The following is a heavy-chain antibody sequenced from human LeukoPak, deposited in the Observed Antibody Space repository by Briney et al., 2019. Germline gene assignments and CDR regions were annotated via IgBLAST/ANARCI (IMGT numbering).Heavy chain of an antibody. J-gene: IGHJ4*02. CDR2: IYYSGST. D-gene: IGHD6-19*01. Sequence: PSETLSLACTVSGGSISSYDWSWIRQPPGKGLEWIGYIYYSGSTNYNPSHKSRVTISVDTSKNQFSLKLRSVTAADTAVYYCARHDSSAWYGGVDHWGQGTLVTVSS. CDR3: ARHDSSAWYGGVDH. CDR1: GGSISSYD. V-gene: IGHV4-59*08.